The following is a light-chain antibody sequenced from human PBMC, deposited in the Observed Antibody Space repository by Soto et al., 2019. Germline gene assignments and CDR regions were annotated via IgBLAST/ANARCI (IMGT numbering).Light chain of an antibody. CDR1: QSVSSSY. V-gene: IGKV3-20*01. CDR3: QQYGSSPRA. J-gene: IGKJ1*01. Sequence: TLSVSPGERATLSCRASQSVSSSYLAWYQQKPGQAPRLLLYDASSRATGIPDRFSGSGSGTDFTLTINRLEPEDFAVYYCQQYGSSPRAFGQGIKVDIK. CDR2: DAS.